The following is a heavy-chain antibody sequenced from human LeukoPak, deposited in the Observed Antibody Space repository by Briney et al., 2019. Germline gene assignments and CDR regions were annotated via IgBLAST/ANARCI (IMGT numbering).Heavy chain of an antibody. CDR1: GGSISSYY. D-gene: IGHD3-22*01. CDR2: IYYSGST. V-gene: IGHV4-59*08. CDR3: AGSESYYYDSSGYYRHFDY. J-gene: IGHJ4*02. Sequence: SETLSLTCTVSGGSISSYYWSWIRQPPGKGLEWIGYIYYSGSTNYNPSLKSRVTISVDTSKNQFSLKLSSVTAADTAVYYCAGSESYYYDSSGYYRHFDYWGQGTLVTASS.